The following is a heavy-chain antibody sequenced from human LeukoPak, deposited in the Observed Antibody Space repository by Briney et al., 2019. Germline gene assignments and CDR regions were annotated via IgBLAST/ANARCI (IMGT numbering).Heavy chain of an antibody. CDR1: GSTVSSYF. CDR3: ARANYILTGYYNAFDI. Sequence: GGSLRLSCAASGSTVSSYFMSWVRQAPGKGLEWVSVIYDGGSTDYADSVKGRFTISRDNSKSTLYLQMNSLRAEDTAVYYCARANYILTGYYNAFDIWGQGTLVTVSS. J-gene: IGHJ3*02. D-gene: IGHD3-9*01. V-gene: IGHV3-53*01. CDR2: IYDGGST.